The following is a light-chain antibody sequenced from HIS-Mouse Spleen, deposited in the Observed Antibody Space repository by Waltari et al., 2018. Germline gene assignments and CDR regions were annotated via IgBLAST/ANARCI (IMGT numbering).Light chain of an antibody. Sequence: QSALTQPPSASGSPGQSVTISCPGTSSYVGRYNYVSWYQQHPGKAPKLMIYEVSKRPSGVPDRFSGSKSGNTASLTVSGLQAEDEADYYCSSYAGSNVVFGGGTKLTVL. V-gene: IGLV2-8*01. CDR3: SSYAGSNVV. CDR1: SSYVGRYNY. CDR2: EVS. J-gene: IGLJ2*01.